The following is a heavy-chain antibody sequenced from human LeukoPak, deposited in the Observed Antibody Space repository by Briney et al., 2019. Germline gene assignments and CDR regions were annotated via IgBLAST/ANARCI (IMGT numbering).Heavy chain of an antibody. CDR3: AKSNGYGLGDI. CDR1: GDSISTSNYY. V-gene: IGHV4-39*07. Sequence: ASETLSLTCTVSGDSISTSNYYWGWIRQPPGKGLEWIGNIFYSGSTYYSPSLKSRVTISLDTSRNQFSLKLNSVTAADTAVYYCAKSNGYGLGDIWGGGTMVTVCS. D-gene: IGHD3-10*01. CDR2: IFYSGST. J-gene: IGHJ3*02.